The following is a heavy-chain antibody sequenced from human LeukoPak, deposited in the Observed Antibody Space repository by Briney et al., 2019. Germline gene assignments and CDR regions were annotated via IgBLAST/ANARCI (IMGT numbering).Heavy chain of an antibody. CDR3: ARDCSSSSCSGSGFDY. J-gene: IGHJ4*02. CDR2: ISSSSSTI. V-gene: IGHV3-48*02. CDR1: GFSFSSYS. D-gene: IGHD2-2*01. Sequence: PGGSLRLSCVASGFSFSSYSMNWVRQAPGKGLEWVSYISSSSSTIYYADSVKGRFTISRDNAKNSLYLQMNSLRDEDTAVYYCARDCSSSSCSGSGFDYWGQGTLVTVSS.